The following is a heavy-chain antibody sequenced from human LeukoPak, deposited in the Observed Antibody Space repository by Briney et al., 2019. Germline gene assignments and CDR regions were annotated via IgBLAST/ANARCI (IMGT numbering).Heavy chain of an antibody. CDR1: GGTFTSYT. D-gene: IGHD1-26*01. CDR3: ARDGEQPYYFDY. J-gene: IGHJ4*02. CDR2: IIPILAIA. V-gene: IGHV1-69*04. Sequence: SVKVSCKASGGTFTSYTISWVRQAPGQGLEWMGRIIPILAIANYAQKFQGRVTITADKSTSTSYMELSSLRSEDTAVYYCARDGEQPYYFDYWGQGTLVTVSS.